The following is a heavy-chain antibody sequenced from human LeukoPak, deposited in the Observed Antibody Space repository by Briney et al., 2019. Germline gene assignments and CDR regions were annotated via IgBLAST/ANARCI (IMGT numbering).Heavy chain of an antibody. D-gene: IGHD6-6*01. CDR2: IYYSGST. V-gene: IGHV4-30-4*01. J-gene: IGHJ4*02. CDR1: GGSISSGDYY. Sequence: SETLSLTCTVSGGSISSGDYYWSWIRQPPGKGLEWIGYIYYSGSTYYNPSLKTRVTISVDTSKNQSSLKLSFVTAADTAVYYCARDLLRDSSSSYGYWGQGTLVTVSS. CDR3: ARDLLRDSSSSYGY.